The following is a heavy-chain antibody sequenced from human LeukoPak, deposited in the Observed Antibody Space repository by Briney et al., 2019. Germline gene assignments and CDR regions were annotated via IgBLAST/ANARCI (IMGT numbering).Heavy chain of an antibody. CDR1: GFTFSTYW. J-gene: IGHJ4*02. V-gene: IGHV3-7*01. D-gene: IGHD1-26*01. CDR2: IKPDGSQK. CDR3: ARDSGSFFVDF. Sequence: GGSLRLSCAASGFTFSTYWMTWVRQAPGKGLEWVANIKPDGSQKYCVDSVKGRFTISRDNAKNSLYLQMNSLRAEDTAVYYCARDSGSFFVDFWGQGTLVTVSS.